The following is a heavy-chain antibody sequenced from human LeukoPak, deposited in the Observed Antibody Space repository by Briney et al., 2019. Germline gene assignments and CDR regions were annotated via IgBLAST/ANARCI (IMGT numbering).Heavy chain of an antibody. CDR1: GGSISSYY. J-gene: IGHJ2*01. Sequence: SETLSLTCTVSGGSISSYYWSWIRQPPGKGLEWIGYIYYSGSTNYNPSLKSRVTISVDTSKNQFSLKLSSVTAADTAVYYCARDGGIVGATPDWYFDLWGRGTLVTVSS. D-gene: IGHD1-26*01. CDR2: IYYSGST. CDR3: ARDGGIVGATPDWYFDL. V-gene: IGHV4-59*01.